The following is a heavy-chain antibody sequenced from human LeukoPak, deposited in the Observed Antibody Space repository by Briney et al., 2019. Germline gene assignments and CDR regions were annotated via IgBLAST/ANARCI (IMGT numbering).Heavy chain of an antibody. CDR2: IKQDGGEK. CDR1: EFTFSSYW. D-gene: IGHD4-17*01. Sequence: GGSLRLSCAASEFTFSSYWMSWVRQAPGKGLEWVANIKQDGGEKYYLDSVKGRFTVSRDNAKNSLYLQMNNLRAEDTAVYYCARVGARQILEYWGQGTLVTVSS. V-gene: IGHV3-7*01. CDR3: ARVGARQILEY. J-gene: IGHJ4*02.